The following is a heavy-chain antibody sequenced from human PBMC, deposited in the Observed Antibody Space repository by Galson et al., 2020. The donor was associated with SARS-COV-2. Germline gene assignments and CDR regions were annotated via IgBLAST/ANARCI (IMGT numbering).Heavy chain of an antibody. CDR2: IKQDGRER. D-gene: IGHD3-10*01. V-gene: IGHV3-7*01. J-gene: IGHJ4*02. CDR3: VRHVGTYFDY. Sequence: GSLRLSCAASGYTFGTYWMTWVRQAPEKGLEWVANIKQDGRERYYVQSARGRFTISRDNAKNSLYLQMNSLRAEDTAVYYCVRHVGTYFDYWGQGSLVTVSS. CDR1: GYTFGTYW.